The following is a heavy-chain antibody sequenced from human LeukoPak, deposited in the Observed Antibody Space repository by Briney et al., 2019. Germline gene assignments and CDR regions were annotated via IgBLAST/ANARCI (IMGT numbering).Heavy chain of an antibody. CDR3: ARGQRAHVEWSYYMDV. J-gene: IGHJ6*03. D-gene: IGHD3-3*01. V-gene: IGHV3-23*01. CDR1: GFPFRSYV. CDR2: TRGGGGNT. Sequence: GSLHLSCAASGFPFRSYVMSWVRPAPGKGLEWISSTRGGGGNTYYAGSVKGQFTISRDNSKNTLYLQMNSLRGEDTSVYYCARGQRAHVEWSYYMDVWGKGTTVTVSS.